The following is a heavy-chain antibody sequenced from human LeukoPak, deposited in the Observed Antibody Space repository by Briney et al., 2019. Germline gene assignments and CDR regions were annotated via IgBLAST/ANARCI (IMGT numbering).Heavy chain of an antibody. D-gene: IGHD3-10*01. CDR2: IYYSGAT. Sequence: PSETLSLTCAVSGGSINSGGYSWSWIRQPPGKGLEWIGYIYYSGATYYNPSLKSRLTISIDTSKNQFSLKLSSVTAADTAMYYCASEGYYGSGSYYKPYYYYMDVWGKGTTVTISS. CDR3: ASEGYYGSGSYYKPYYYYMDV. J-gene: IGHJ6*03. V-gene: IGHV4-30-4*07. CDR1: GGSINSGGYS.